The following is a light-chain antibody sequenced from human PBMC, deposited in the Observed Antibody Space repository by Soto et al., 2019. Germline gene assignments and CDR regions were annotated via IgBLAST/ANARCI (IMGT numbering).Light chain of an antibody. J-gene: IGKJ1*01. CDR2: GAS. CDR3: QQYGSSPRT. Sequence: EIVLTQSPGILSLCPGERATLSCRASQSVSSSYLAWYQQKPGQAPRLLIYGASSRATGIPDRFSGSGSGTDFTLTISRLEPEDFAVYYCQQYGSSPRTFGQGTKVDI. V-gene: IGKV3-20*01. CDR1: QSVSSSY.